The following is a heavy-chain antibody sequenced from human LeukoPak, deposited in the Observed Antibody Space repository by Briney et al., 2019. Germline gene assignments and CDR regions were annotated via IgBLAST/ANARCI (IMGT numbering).Heavy chain of an antibody. D-gene: IGHD3-16*02. CDR2: ISYDGSNK. CDR3: AKDSTYDYVWGSYRYPPDY. CDR1: GFTFSSYG. Sequence: GGSLRLSCAASGFTFSSYGMHWVRQAPGKGLEWVAVISYDGSNKYYADSVKGRFTISRDNSKNTLYLQMNSLRAEDTAVYYCAKDSTYDYVWGSYRYPPDYWGQGTLVTVSS. V-gene: IGHV3-30*18. J-gene: IGHJ4*02.